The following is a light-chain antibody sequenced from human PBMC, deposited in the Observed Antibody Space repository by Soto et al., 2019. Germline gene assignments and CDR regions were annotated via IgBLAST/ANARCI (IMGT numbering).Light chain of an antibody. V-gene: IGLV2-23*03. CDR3: ASYAGAYTFV. Sequence: QSALTQPASVAGSPGQSITISCTGTSSDVGGYDLVSWYQHHPGEAPILIIYEGTKRHSGVSNRFSASKSVNTASLTISGLQAEDEADYYCASYAGAYTFVFGRGTKLTVL. CDR1: SSDVGGYDL. CDR2: EGT. J-gene: IGLJ2*01.